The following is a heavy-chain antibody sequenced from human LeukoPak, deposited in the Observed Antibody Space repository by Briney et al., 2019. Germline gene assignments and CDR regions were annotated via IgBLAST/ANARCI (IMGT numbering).Heavy chain of an antibody. D-gene: IGHD4-23*01. J-gene: IGHJ6*03. Sequence: EPSETLSLTCTVSGGSISSSSYYWGWIRQPPGKGLEWIGSIYYSGSTYYNPSLKSRVTISVDTSKNQFSLKLSSVTAADTAVYYCARGIYGGNTGYYYYYMDVWGKGTTVTVSS. CDR3: ARGIYGGNTGYYYYYMDV. V-gene: IGHV4-39*07. CDR1: GGSISSSSYY. CDR2: IYYSGST.